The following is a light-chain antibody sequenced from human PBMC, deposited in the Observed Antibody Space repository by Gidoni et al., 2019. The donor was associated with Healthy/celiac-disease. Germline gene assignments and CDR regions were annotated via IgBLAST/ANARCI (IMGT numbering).Light chain of an antibody. CDR3: QQYYSTPLT. CDR2: WAS. V-gene: IGKV4-1*01. Sequence: DIVMTQSPDSLAVSLGERATINCKSSQSVLYSSNNKNYLAWYPQKPGQPPKLLIYWASTRESGVPDRFSGSGSGTDFTLTISSLQAEDVAVYYCQQYYSTPLTFXGXTKVEIK. J-gene: IGKJ4*01. CDR1: QSVLYSSNNKNY.